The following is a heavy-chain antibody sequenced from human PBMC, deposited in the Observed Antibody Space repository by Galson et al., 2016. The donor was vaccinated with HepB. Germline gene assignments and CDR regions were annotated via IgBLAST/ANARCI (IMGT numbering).Heavy chain of an antibody. CDR3: ARGYDTAGYFSDAFDF. CDR2: MNPNSGNT. D-gene: IGHD3-22*01. J-gene: IGHJ3*01. Sequence: SVKVSCKASGYSFTSYDISWVRQATGQGLEYMGWMNPNSGNTDYTQKFQGRVTMTRDTSISTAYMELSSLRSEDTAGYYCARGYDTAGYFSDAFDFWGQETMVTVSS. CDR1: GYSFTSYD. V-gene: IGHV1-8*01.